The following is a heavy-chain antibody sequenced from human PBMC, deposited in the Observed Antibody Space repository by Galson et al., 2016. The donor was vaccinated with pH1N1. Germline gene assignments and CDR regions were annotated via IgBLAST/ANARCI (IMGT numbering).Heavy chain of an antibody. D-gene: IGHD6-13*01. V-gene: IGHV3-7*04. CDR3: ARAIGAADSL. Sequence: SLRLSCAASGFSISTYWMTWVRQAPGKGLEWVANIGQDGSKIYYVDSVKGRFTISRDNAKNSLYLQMNSQRREDTAVYYCARAIGAADSLWGQGTLVTVSS. J-gene: IGHJ4*02. CDR1: GFSISTYW. CDR2: IGQDGSKI.